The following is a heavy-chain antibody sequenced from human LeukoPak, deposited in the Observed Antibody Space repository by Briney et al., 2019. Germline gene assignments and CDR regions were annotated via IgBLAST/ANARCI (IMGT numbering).Heavy chain of an antibody. CDR1: GGTFSSYA. D-gene: IGHD3-10*01. Sequence: SVKVSCKASGGTFSSYAISWVRQAPGQGLEWMGGIVPIFDTANYAQKFQGRVTITADKSTSTAYMELSSLRSEDTAVYYCAALDYYGSGRSYDAFDIWGQGTMVTVSS. CDR3: AALDYYGSGRSYDAFDI. J-gene: IGHJ3*02. V-gene: IGHV1-69*06. CDR2: IVPIFDTA.